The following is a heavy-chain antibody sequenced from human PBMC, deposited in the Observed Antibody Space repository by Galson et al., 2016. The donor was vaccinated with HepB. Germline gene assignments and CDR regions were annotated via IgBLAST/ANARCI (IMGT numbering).Heavy chain of an antibody. D-gene: IGHD5-24*01. CDR3: ARDGPNYNYDF. Sequence: SLRLSCAASGFTFKKYGFNWVRLTPGKGLEWLSYIESYSKIIRYTDSVRGRFTVSRDNAKNSVYLQLSCLRVEDTAIYYCARDGPNYNYDFWGQGTLVTVFS. J-gene: IGHJ4*02. CDR2: IESYSKII. CDR1: GFTFKKYG. V-gene: IGHV3-48*04.